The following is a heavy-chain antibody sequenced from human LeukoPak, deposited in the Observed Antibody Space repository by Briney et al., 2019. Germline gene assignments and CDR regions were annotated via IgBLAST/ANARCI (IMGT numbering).Heavy chain of an antibody. CDR3: AKTARRSRYYFDY. V-gene: IGHV3-23*01. D-gene: IGHD2-21*02. J-gene: IGHJ4*02. CDR1: GFTCSSYA. CDR2: ISGSGGST. Sequence: TLGSLRLSCADSGFTCSSYALSWVCQAPGKGLEWVSAISGSGGSTYYADSVKGRFTISRESSKNTLYLQMNSLRAEDTAVYYCAKTARRSRYYFDYWGQGTLVTVSS.